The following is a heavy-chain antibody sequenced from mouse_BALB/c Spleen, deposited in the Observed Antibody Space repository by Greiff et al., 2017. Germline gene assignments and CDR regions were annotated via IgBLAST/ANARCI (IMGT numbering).Heavy chain of an antibody. Sequence: VQLKQSGPELVKPGASVKISCTASGYTFTDYNMHWVKQSHGKSLEWIGYIYPYNGGTGYNQKFKSKATLTVDNSSSTAYMELRSLTSEDSAVYYCARREDWDPYYAMDYWGQGTSVTVSS. CDR2: IYPYNGGT. J-gene: IGHJ4*01. CDR3: ARREDWDPYYAMDY. V-gene: IGHV1S29*02. CDR1: GYTFTDYN. D-gene: IGHD4-1*01.